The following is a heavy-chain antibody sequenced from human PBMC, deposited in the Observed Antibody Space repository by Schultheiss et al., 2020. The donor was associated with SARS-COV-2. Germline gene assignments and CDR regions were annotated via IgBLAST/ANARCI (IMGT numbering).Heavy chain of an antibody. CDR1: GGSISSYY. CDR2: INHSGST. D-gene: IGHD2-2*02. J-gene: IGHJ6*03. CDR3: ARKIGYCSSTSCYTNNYYYYYMDV. V-gene: IGHV4-34*01. Sequence: SETLSLTCTVSGGSISSYYWSWIRQPPGKGLEWIGEINHSGSTNYNPSLKSRVTISVDTSKNQFSLKLSSVTAADTAVYYCARKIGYCSSTSCYTNNYYYYYMDVWGKGTTVTVSS.